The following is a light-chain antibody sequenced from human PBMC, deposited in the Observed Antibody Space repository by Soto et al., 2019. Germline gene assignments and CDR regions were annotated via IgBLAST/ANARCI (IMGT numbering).Light chain of an antibody. J-gene: IGKJ4*01. CDR3: QQLNSYPLT. CDR1: EILNKW. V-gene: IGKV1-5*02. Sequence: IKMTQSPSTLSASVGGGVTIVCRASEILNKWLAWYQQKPGKAPKLLIYAASTLQSGVPSRFSGSGSGTDCTLTISSLQPEDVSTYYCQQLNSYPLTLGGGTKVDIK. CDR2: AAS.